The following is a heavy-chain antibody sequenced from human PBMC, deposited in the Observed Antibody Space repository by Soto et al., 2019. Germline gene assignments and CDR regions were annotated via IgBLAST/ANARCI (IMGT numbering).Heavy chain of an antibody. D-gene: IGHD2-2*01. V-gene: IGHV4-30-4*01. Sequence: SETLSLTCTVSGGSISSGDYYWSWIRQPPGKGLEWIGYIYYSGSTYYNPSLKSRVTISVDTSKNRFSLKLSSVTAADTAVYYCARSAGIVVVRGPYYYGMDVWGQGTTVTVSS. CDR3: ARSAGIVVVRGPYYYGMDV. CDR1: GGSISSGDYY. J-gene: IGHJ6*02. CDR2: IYYSGST.